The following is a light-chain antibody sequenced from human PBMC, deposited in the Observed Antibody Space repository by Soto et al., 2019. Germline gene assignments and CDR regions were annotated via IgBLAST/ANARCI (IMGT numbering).Light chain of an antibody. CDR3: QQYNNYSGT. V-gene: IGKV1-5*01. J-gene: IGKJ1*01. CDR1: QSIVSW. Sequence: DIQVTQSPPTLSAHVGDRVTITCRASQSIVSWLAWYQQKPGKAPKLLIYDASTLASGVPSRFSGSGSGTEFTLTISSLQPDDFAPYYCQQYNNYSGTFGQGTKVEIK. CDR2: DAS.